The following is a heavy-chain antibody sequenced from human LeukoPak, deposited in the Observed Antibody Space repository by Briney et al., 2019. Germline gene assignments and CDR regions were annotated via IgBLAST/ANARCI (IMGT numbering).Heavy chain of an antibody. J-gene: IGHJ4*02. Sequence: SETLSLTCIVSGGSISSYYWSWIRQSPGKGLEWIGYIDYSGSAYYNPSLKSRVTISVDTAKSQFSLKLSSVTAADTAVYYCARLHVGYCSSTSCPYYFDYWGQGTLVTVSS. CDR3: ARLHVGYCSSTSCPYYFDY. CDR2: IDYSGSA. CDR1: GGSISSYY. D-gene: IGHD2-2*01. V-gene: IGHV4-59*08.